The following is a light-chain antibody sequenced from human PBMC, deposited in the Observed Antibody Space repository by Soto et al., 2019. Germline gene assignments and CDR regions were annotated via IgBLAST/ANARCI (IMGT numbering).Light chain of an antibody. CDR3: QQRSNWLIT. CDR2: DAS. CDR1: QRVSSN. V-gene: IGKV3-11*01. J-gene: IGKJ5*01. Sequence: EIVLTQSPATLSLSPGHRATLSCRASQRVSSNRAWYQQKPGQAPRLLIYDASNRATGIPARFSGSGSGTDFTLTISSLEPEDFAVYYCQQRSNWLITFGQGTRLEIK.